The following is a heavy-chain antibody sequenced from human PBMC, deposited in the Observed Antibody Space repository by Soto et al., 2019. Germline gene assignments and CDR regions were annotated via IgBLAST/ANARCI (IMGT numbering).Heavy chain of an antibody. CDR2: IYYSGST. D-gene: IGHD2-21*02. CDR3: ARFIPGTATLRGFDY. V-gene: IGHV4-31*03. CDR1: GGSISSGDYY. Sequence: QVQLQESGPGLVKPSQTLSLTCTVSGGSISSGDYYWSWIRQHPGKGLEWIGYIYYSGSTYYNPSLKSRVTISVDTSKNQFSLKLSSVTAADTAVYYCARFIPGTATLRGFDYWGQGTLVTVSS. J-gene: IGHJ4*02.